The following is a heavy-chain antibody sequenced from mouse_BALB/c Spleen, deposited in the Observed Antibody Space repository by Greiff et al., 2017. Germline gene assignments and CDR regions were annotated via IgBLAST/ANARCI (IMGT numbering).Heavy chain of an antibody. CDR3: ARATTAPYAMDY. V-gene: IGHV5-4*02. D-gene: IGHD1-2*01. Sequence: EVKVVESGGGLVKPGGSLKLSCAASGFTFSDYYMYWVRQTPEKRLEWVATISDGGSYTYYPDSVKGRFTISRDNAKNNLYLQMSSLKSEDTAMYYCARATTAPYAMDYWGQGTSVTVSS. CDR2: ISDGGSYT. CDR1: GFTFSDYY. J-gene: IGHJ4*01.